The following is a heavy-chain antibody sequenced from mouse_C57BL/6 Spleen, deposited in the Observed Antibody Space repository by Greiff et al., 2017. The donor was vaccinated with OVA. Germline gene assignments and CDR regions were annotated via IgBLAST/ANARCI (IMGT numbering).Heavy chain of an antibody. CDR3: TRSEFITTVVAEVYFDY. CDR2: IDPETGGT. D-gene: IGHD1-1*01. CDR1: GYTFTDYE. Sequence: VQRVESGAELVRPGASVTLSCKASGYTFTDYEMHWVKQTPVHGLEWIGAIDPETGGTAYNQKFKGKAILTADKSSSTAYMELRSLTSEDSAVYYCTRSEFITTVVAEVYFDYWGQGTTLTVSS. J-gene: IGHJ2*01. V-gene: IGHV1-15*01.